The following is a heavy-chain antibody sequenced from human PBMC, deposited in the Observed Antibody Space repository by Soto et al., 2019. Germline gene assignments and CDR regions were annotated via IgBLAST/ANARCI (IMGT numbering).Heavy chain of an antibody. CDR3: AKGASYYGSGSLPEY. V-gene: IGHV3-23*01. J-gene: IGHJ4*02. D-gene: IGHD3-10*01. CDR2: ISGSGGST. Sequence: EVQLLESGGGLVQPGGSLRLSCAASGFTFSSYAMSWVRQAPGKGLEWVSAISGSGGSTYYADSVKGRFTISRDNSKKTLYLKSNSMRAEDTAVYYCAKGASYYGSGSLPEYWGQGTLVTVSS. CDR1: GFTFSSYA.